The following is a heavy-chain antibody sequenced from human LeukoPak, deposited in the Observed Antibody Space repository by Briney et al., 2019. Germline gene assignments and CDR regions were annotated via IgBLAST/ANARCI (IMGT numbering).Heavy chain of an antibody. V-gene: IGHV4/OR15-8*01. D-gene: IGHD2-15*01. CDR2: IHHSGRA. CDR3: AIPRGLYGSNWYGWLDP. Sequence: SETLSLTCVVSGDSISSNYWWSWVRQPPGKGLEWIGAIHHSGRADYNPSLKSRVIISMDKSKNQLSLKLSSVTAEDTAVYYCAIPRGLYGSNWYGWLDPWGQGTLVTVSS. J-gene: IGHJ5*02. CDR1: GDSISSNYW.